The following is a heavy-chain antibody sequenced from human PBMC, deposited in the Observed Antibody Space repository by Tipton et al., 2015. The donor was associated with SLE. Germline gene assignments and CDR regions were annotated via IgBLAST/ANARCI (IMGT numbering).Heavy chain of an antibody. J-gene: IGHJ6*02. CDR2: VYHTGTS. Sequence: TLSLTCTVSGSSISTNHFWGWIRQPPGKALEWIAGVYHTGTSYYNPSLKSRLTISVDKSKNQFFLTLSDVTATDMGVYYCTRRSNRLAGMDVWGQGTTVAVAS. CDR3: TRRSNRLAGMDV. CDR1: GSSISTNHF. V-gene: IGHV4-38-2*02. D-gene: IGHD2/OR15-2a*01.